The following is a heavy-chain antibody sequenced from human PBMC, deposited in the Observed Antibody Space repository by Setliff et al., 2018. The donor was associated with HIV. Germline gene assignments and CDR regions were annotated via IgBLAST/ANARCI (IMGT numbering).Heavy chain of an antibody. CDR3: ARATYSGSPNPPQDY. CDR1: GLTFSTFW. Sequence: PGGSLRLSCAASGLTFSTFWMSWVRQAPGKGLEWVANIKPDGSEKYYVDSVKGRFTISRDNTENSLYLQMNNLTSDDTAMYYCARATYSGSPNPPQDYWGQGTLVTVSS. J-gene: IGHJ4*02. CDR2: IKPDGSEK. D-gene: IGHD1-26*01. V-gene: IGHV3-7*03.